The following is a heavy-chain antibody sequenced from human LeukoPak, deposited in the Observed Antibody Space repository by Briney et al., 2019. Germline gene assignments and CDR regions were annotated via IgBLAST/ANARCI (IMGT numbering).Heavy chain of an antibody. CDR3: ARDSGAENWFDP. CDR1: GGSISSYY. D-gene: IGHD3-10*01. J-gene: IGHJ5*02. V-gene: IGHV4-59*01. CDR2: IYYCGST. Sequence: SETLSLTCTVSGGSISSYYWSWIRQPPGKGLEWIGYIYYCGSTNYNPSLKSRVTISVDTSKNQFSLKLSSVTAADTAVYYCARDSGAENWFDPWGQGTLVTVSS.